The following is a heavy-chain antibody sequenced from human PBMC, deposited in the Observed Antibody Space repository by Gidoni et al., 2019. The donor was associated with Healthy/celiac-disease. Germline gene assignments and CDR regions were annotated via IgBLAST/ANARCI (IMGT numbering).Heavy chain of an antibody. CDR1: GYSFTSYR. Sequence: EVQLVQSGAEVKKHGESLKISCKGSGYSFTSYRIGWVRQMPGKGLEWMGLIYPGDSDTRYSPSFQGQVTISADKSISTAYLQWSSLKASDTAMYYCARQHDFWSGLPDYWGQGTLVTVSS. J-gene: IGHJ4*02. CDR2: IYPGDSDT. CDR3: ARQHDFWSGLPDY. D-gene: IGHD3-3*01. V-gene: IGHV5-51*01.